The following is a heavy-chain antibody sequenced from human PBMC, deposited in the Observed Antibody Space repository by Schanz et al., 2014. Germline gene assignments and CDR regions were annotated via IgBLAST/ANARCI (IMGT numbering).Heavy chain of an antibody. CDR1: GLTLNNAW. Sequence: VQLVESGGGLVKPGGSLRLSCATSGLTLNNAWMSWVRQFPGKGLEWIGYISYSGRTYYSPSLKSRLTMSVDTSKNQFSLKLTSVTAADTAVYYCATNMVQGTISDAFDIWGQGTMVTVSS. CDR3: ATNMVQGTISDAFDI. D-gene: IGHD3-10*01. CDR2: ISYSGRT. J-gene: IGHJ3*02. V-gene: IGHV4-59*04.